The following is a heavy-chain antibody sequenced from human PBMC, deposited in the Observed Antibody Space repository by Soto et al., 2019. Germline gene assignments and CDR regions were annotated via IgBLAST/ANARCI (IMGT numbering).Heavy chain of an antibody. J-gene: IGHJ6*02. CDR3: ARDGPYYYASRMDV. V-gene: IGHV3-53*04. D-gene: IGHD3-10*01. Sequence: EVQVVESGGGLVQPGGSLRLSCVASGIPVSSNYMTWVRQAPGKGLEWVSVLHSGGDTYYANSVKGRFTISRHDSTNTLFIQMNSLTVEDTAVYYCARDGPYYYASRMDVWGHGTTVTVSS. CDR2: LHSGGDT. CDR1: GIPVSSNY.